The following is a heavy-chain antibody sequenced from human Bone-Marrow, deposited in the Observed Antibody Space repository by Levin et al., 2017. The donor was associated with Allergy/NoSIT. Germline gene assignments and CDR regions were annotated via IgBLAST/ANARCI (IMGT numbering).Heavy chain of an antibody. CDR3: ARVVGSTPDY. Sequence: GASVKVSCAASGFTFSSYRMNWVRQAPGKGLEWVSSISSSSSYIYYADSVKGRFTISRDNAKNSLYLQMNSLRAEDTAVYYCARVVGSTPDYWGQGTLVTVSS. V-gene: IGHV3-21*01. CDR2: ISSSSSYI. D-gene: IGHD2-15*01. J-gene: IGHJ4*02. CDR1: GFTFSSYR.